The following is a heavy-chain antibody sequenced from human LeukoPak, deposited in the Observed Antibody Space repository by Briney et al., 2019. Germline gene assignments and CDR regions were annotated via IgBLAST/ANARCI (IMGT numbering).Heavy chain of an antibody. CDR2: IWSDGSNK. V-gene: IGHV3-33*01. CDR1: GFTFSTYG. J-gene: IGHJ3*02. Sequence: PGGSLRLSCAASGFTFSTYGMHWVRQAPGKGLEWVAVIWSDGSNKYYADSVEGRFTISTDNSKNTLYLQMNSLRAEDTAVYYCAREGRGVIGGFDIWGQGTMVTVSS. D-gene: IGHD3-10*01. CDR3: AREGRGVIGGFDI.